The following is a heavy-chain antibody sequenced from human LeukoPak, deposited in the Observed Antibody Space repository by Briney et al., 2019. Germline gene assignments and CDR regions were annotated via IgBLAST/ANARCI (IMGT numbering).Heavy chain of an antibody. CDR1: GGSFSGYY. D-gene: IGHD3-10*01. J-gene: IGHJ4*02. CDR3: ANLYGSGPSAY. Sequence: SETLSLTCAVYGGSFSGYYWSWIRQPPGKGLEWIGEINHSGSTNYNPSLKSRVTISVDTSKNQFSLKLSSMTAADTAVYYCANLYGSGPSAYWGQGTLVTVSS. V-gene: IGHV4-34*01. CDR2: INHSGST.